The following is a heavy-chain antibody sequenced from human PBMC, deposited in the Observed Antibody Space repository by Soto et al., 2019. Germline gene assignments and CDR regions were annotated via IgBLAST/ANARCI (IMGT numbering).Heavy chain of an antibody. J-gene: IGHJ5*02. Sequence: SETLSLTCSVSGDSISKTTSYWGWIRQPPGKGLEWIGTIYHSGSTYYNPSLMSRVTLSVDKSKNQFSLKLNSVTAADTAVYYCARRVGSCSGTSCNGWFDPWGQGNLVTVSS. CDR3: ARRVGSCSGTSCNGWFDP. CDR2: IYHSGST. CDR1: GDSISKTTSY. V-gene: IGHV4-39*01. D-gene: IGHD2-2*01.